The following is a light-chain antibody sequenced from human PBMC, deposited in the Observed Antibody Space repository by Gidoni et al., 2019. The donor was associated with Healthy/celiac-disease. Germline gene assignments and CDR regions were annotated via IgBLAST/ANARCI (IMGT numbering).Light chain of an antibody. CDR2: DVS. CDR1: SSDVGGYNY. CDR3: CSYAGSYTFGV. V-gene: IGLV2-11*01. J-gene: IGLJ3*02. Sequence: QSALTQPRSVSGSPGRSVTISCTGTSSDVGGYNYVSWSQQHPVKAPNLMIYDVSKRPSGVPDRFSGSKSGNTASLTISGLQAEDEADYYCCSYAGSYTFGVFGGGTKLTVL.